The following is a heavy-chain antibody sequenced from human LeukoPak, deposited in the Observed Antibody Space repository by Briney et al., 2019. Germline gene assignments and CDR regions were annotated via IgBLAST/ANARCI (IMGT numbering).Heavy chain of an antibody. CDR2: TSSDLNVK. J-gene: IGHJ1*01. D-gene: IGHD6-19*01. CDR1: GFTFRNYV. V-gene: IGHV3-30*18. Sequence: GGSLGLSCAASGFTFRNYVIHWVRQAPGKGLEWVAVTSSDLNVKLYADSVKGRFTISRDNSKNTLYLQMNSLRAEDTAVYYCAKGPGGSGWYSGDSQHWGRAPWSPSPQ. CDR3: AKGPGGSGWYSGDSQH.